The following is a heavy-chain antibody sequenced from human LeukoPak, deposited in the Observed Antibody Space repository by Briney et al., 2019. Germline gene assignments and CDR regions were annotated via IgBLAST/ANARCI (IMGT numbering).Heavy chain of an antibody. D-gene: IGHD1-20*01. V-gene: IGHV3-30-3*01. CDR1: GFTFSSYA. Sequence: GGSLRLSCAASGFTFSSYAMHWVRQAPGKGLEWVAVISYDGSNKYYADSVKGRFTISRDNSKNTLYLQMNSLRAEDTAVYYCARDAKGGITGTPDYWGQGTLVTVSS. CDR3: ARDAKGGITGTPDY. CDR2: ISYDGSNK. J-gene: IGHJ4*02.